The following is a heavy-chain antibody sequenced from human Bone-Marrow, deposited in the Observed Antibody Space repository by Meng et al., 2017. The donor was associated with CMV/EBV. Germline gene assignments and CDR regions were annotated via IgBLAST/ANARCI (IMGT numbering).Heavy chain of an antibody. CDR3: ARDRISGSYPYYNYYGMDV. J-gene: IGHJ6*02. CDR1: GGTFSSYA. Sequence: SVKVSCKASGGTFSSYAISWVRQAPGQGLEWMGGIIPIFGTANYAQKFQGRVTITTDESTSTAYMELSSLRSEDTAVYYCARDRISGSYPYYNYYGMDVWGQGTTVTVSS. V-gene: IGHV1-69*05. D-gene: IGHD1-26*01. CDR2: IIPIFGTA.